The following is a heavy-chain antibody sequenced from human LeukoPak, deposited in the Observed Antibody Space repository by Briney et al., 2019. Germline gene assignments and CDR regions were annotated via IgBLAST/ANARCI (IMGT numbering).Heavy chain of an antibody. J-gene: IGHJ6*03. CDR2: INWNGGST. Sequence: GGPLRLSCAASGFTFDDYGMSWVRQAPGKGLEWVSGINWNGGSTGYADSVKGRFTISRDNAKNSLYLQMNSLRAEDTALYYCARDGRGSYYDYYYYMDVWGKGTTVTASS. CDR1: GFTFDDYG. D-gene: IGHD1-26*01. V-gene: IGHV3-20*04. CDR3: ARDGRGSYYDYYYYMDV.